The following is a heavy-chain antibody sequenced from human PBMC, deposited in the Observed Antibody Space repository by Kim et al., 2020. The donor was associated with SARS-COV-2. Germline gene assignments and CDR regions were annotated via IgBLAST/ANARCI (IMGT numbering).Heavy chain of an antibody. CDR2: ISGSGGGT. Sequence: GGSLRRSCAASGFTFNTYGMTWVRQAPGKGLEWVSVISGSGGGTNYADSVKGRFTISRDNSKNTLYLQMNNLRAEDTAVYFCARGGGCVGGVCYMGGDY. D-gene: IGHD2-8*02. CDR1: GFTFNTYG. V-gene: IGHV3-23*01. J-gene: IGHJ4*01. CDR3: ARGGGCVGGVCYMGGDY.